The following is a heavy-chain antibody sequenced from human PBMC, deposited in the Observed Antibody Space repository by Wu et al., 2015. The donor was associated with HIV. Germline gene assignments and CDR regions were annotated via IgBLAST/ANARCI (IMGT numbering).Heavy chain of an antibody. J-gene: IGHJ2*01. V-gene: IGHV1-24*01. CDR2: FDPEDGET. CDR3: AILSLFYSSSSWWYFDL. CDR1: GYTLTELS. D-gene: IGHD6-6*01. Sequence: QVQLVQSGAEVKKPGASVKVSCKVSGYTLTELSMHWVRQAPGKGLEWMGGFDPEDGETIYAQKFQGRVTMTEDTSTDTAYMELSSLRSEDTAVYYCAILSLFYSSSSWWYFDLWGLAPWSLSPQ.